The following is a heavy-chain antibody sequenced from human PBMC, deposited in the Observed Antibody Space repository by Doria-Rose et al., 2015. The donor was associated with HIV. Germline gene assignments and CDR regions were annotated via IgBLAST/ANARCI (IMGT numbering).Heavy chain of an antibody. V-gene: IGHV2-26*01. CDR1: GVSLSSPGMG. J-gene: IGHJ4*02. CDR3: ARIKSSRWYHKYYFDF. Sequence: SGPVLVKPTETLTLTCTVSGVSLSSPGMGVSWIRQPPGKALEWLANIFSDDERSYKTSLKSRLTISRGTSKSQVVLTMTDRYPVDTATYYCARIKSSRWYHKYYFDFWGQGTLVIVSA. CDR2: IFSDDER. D-gene: IGHD6-13*01.